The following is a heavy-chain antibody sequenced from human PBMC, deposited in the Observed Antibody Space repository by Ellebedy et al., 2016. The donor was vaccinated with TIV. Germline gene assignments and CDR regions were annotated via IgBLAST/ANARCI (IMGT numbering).Heavy chain of an antibody. Sequence: GESLKISCAASGFTLSSRGMNWVRQAPGKGLEWVGRIKSKTDGGTTDYAAPVKGRFTISRDDSKSIAYLQMNSLKTEDTAVYYCTRETEERRYYDYVWGSYPQAPADAFDIWGQGTMVTVS. V-gene: IGHV3-15*07. CDR1: GFTLSSRG. J-gene: IGHJ3*02. D-gene: IGHD3-16*02. CDR2: IKSKTDGGTT. CDR3: TRETEERRYYDYVWGSYPQAPADAFDI.